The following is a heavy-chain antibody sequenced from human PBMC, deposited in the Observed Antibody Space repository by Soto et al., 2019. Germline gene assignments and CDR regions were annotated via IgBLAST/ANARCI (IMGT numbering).Heavy chain of an antibody. D-gene: IGHD1-26*01. CDR3: VKRETYYYMGV. CDR1: GFTFSSYG. CDR2: ISGSGGST. Sequence: GGSLRLSCAASGFTFSSYGMSWVRQAPGKGLEWVSAISGSGGSTYYADSVKGRFTISRDNSKNTLYLQMNSLRAEDTAVYYCVKRETYYYMGVWGKGTTVTVSS. J-gene: IGHJ6*03. V-gene: IGHV3-23*01.